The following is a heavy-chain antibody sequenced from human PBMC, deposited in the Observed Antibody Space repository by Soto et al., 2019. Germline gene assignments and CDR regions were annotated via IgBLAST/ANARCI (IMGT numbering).Heavy chain of an antibody. CDR3: AREVVVTRHFDS. D-gene: IGHD3-22*01. V-gene: IGHV4-31*03. CDR1: SGAISIGGYH. CDR2: TFHSGST. J-gene: IGHJ4*02. Sequence: QVHLQESGPGLVNPSQTLSLTCNVSSGAISIGGYHWSWIRQYPGKALEWIGHTFHSGSTNYNPSLQSRLTISVDTSKKLFSLHLLSVTALDTAVYLCAREVVVTRHFDSFGQGTLVTVSS.